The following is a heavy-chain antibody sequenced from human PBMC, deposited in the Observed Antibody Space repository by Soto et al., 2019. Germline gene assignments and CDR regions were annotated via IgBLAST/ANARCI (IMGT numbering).Heavy chain of an antibody. D-gene: IGHD6-19*01. J-gene: IGHJ5*02. CDR3: ARHLWQWLVTGGRWFDP. V-gene: IGHV4-39*01. CDR2: IYYSGST. CDR1: GGSISSSSYY. Sequence: QLQLQESGPGLVKPSETLSLTCTVSGGSISSSSYYWGWIRQPPGKGLEWIGSIYYSGSTYYNPSLKSRVTISVDTSKNQFSLKLSSVTAADTAVYYCARHLWQWLVTGGRWFDPWGQGTLVTVSS.